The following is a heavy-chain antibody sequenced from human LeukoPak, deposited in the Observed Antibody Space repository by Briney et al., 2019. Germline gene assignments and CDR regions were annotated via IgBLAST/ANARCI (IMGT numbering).Heavy chain of an antibody. J-gene: IGHJ5*02. CDR1: GYTFTSYD. Sequence: GASVKVSCKASGYTFTSYDINWVRQAAGQGLEWMGWMNPNSGNTVYAKKLQGRVTMNRNKSIRRAYMEMSSLRSEDTAVYYCARVFWDVVVPAAKFDPWGQGTLVTVSS. CDR2: MNPNSGNT. CDR3: ARVFWDVVVPAAKFDP. D-gene: IGHD2-2*01. V-gene: IGHV1-8*01.